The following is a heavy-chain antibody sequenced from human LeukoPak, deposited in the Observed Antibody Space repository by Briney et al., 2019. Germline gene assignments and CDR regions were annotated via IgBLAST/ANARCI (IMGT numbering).Heavy chain of an antibody. CDR1: GFTFSDYY. J-gene: IGHJ1*01. Sequence: GGSLRLSCAASGFTFSDYYMSWIRQAPGKGLEWVSYISSSGSTIYYADSVKGRFTISRDNAKNSLYLQMNSLRAEDTAVYYCAREGGSSWYSVGFQYFQHWGQGTLVTVSS. CDR2: ISSSGSTI. D-gene: IGHD6-13*01. CDR3: AREGGSSWYSVGFQYFQH. V-gene: IGHV3-11*04.